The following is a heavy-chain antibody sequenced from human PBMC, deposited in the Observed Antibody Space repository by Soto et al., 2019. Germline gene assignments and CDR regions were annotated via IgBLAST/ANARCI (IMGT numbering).Heavy chain of an antibody. CDR2: IKRKIDGEAT. Sequence: EVQLVESGGGLVKPGGSLRLSCAASGFSFSNAWMNWVRQAPGKGLEWVGRIKRKIDGEATDYAGPVKGRFTVFRDVSKSAVYLQMNSLKGDDTAVYYCTTGSVEGVWGQGTTVTVS. V-gene: IGHV3-15*07. CDR3: TTGSVEGV. CDR1: GFSFSNAW. D-gene: IGHD2-15*01. J-gene: IGHJ6*02.